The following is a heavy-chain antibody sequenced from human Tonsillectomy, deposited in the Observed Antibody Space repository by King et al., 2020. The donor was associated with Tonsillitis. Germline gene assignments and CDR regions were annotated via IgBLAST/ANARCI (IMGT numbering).Heavy chain of an antibody. CDR2: IKQDGSEK. D-gene: IGHD2-21*02. J-gene: IGHJ6*02. Sequence: QLVQSGGGLVQPGGSLRLSCAASGFTFSSYWMSWVRQAPGKGLEWVANIKQDGSEKYYVDSVKGRFTISSDNAKNSLYLQMNSLRTEDTAVYYCARDVRHIVVVTAIDYGMDFWGQGTTVTVSS. CDR3: ARDVRHIVVVTAIDYGMDF. CDR1: GFTFSSYW. V-gene: IGHV3-7*01.